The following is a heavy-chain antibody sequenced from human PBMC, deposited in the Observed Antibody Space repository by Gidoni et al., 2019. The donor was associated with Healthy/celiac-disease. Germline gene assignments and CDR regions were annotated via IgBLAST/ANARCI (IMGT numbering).Heavy chain of an antibody. CDR2: ISSNGGST. CDR1: GFTFSSYA. Sequence: EVQLVESGGGLVQPGGSLRLSCSASGFTFSSYAMHWVRQAPGKGLEYVSAISSNGGSTYYADSVKGRFTISRDNSKNTLYLQMSSLRAEDTAVYYCVCGSSGIAAAGDYWGQGTLVTVSS. V-gene: IGHV3-64D*06. D-gene: IGHD6-13*01. J-gene: IGHJ4*02. CDR3: VCGSSGIAAAGDY.